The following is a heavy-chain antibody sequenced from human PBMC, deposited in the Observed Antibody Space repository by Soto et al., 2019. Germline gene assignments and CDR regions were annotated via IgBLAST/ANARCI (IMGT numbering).Heavy chain of an antibody. V-gene: IGHV3-30*03. CDR2: ISFDGSNK. J-gene: IGHJ4*02. Sequence: GGSLRLSCTASGFNFRSYGMYWVRQAPGKGLEWVAVISFDGSNKNYADSVKGRFTISRDNSKNTLYLQMNSLRAEDTAVYYCTRFVDNISGYYDYWGQGALVTVSS. CDR1: GFNFRSYG. CDR3: TRFVDNISGYYDY. D-gene: IGHD6-19*01.